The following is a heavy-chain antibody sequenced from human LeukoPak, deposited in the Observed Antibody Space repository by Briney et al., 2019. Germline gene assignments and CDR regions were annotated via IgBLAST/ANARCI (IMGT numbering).Heavy chain of an antibody. CDR2: IYYSGST. V-gene: IGHV4-30-4*01. D-gene: IGHD3-3*01. J-gene: IGHJ3*02. CDR3: ARADFGGAFDI. Sequence: SETLSLTCTVSGGSLSSGDYYWSWIRQPRGKGLEWIGYIYYSGSTYYNPSLKSRVTISVDTSKNQFSLKLSSVTAADTAVYYCARADFGGAFDIWGQGTMVTVSS. CDR1: GGSLSSGDYY.